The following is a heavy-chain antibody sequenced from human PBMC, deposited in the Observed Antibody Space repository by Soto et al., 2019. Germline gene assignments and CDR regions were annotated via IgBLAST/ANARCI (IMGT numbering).Heavy chain of an antibody. D-gene: IGHD6-13*01. CDR3: ARDGGSEIAPAKSLFDY. CDR2: INPNSGGT. Sequence: GASVKVSCKASGYTFTGYYMHWVRQAPGQGLEWMGWINPNSGGTNYAQKFQGWVTMTRDTSISTAYMELSRLRSDDTAVYYCARDGGSEIAPAKSLFDYWGQGTLVTVSS. V-gene: IGHV1-2*04. CDR1: GYTFTGYY. J-gene: IGHJ4*02.